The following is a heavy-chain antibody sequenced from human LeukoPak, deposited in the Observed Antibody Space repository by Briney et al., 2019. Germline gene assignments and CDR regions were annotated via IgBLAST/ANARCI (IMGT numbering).Heavy chain of an antibody. CDR3: ARLSYDSSGYSQGVDY. CDR1: GGSISSGGYY. Sequence: PSETLSLTCTVSGGSISSGGYYWSWIRQHPGKGLEWIGYIYYSGSTYYNPSLKSRVTISVDTSKNQFSLKLSSVTAADTAVYYCARLSYDSSGYSQGVDYWGQGTLVTVSS. J-gene: IGHJ4*02. CDR2: IYYSGST. V-gene: IGHV4-30-4*08. D-gene: IGHD3-22*01.